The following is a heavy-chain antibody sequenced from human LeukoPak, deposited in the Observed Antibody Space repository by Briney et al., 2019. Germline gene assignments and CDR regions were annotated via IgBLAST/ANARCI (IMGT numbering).Heavy chain of an antibody. J-gene: IGHJ4*02. CDR1: GYTFTGYY. V-gene: IGHV1-2*02. Sequence: ASVKVSCKASGYTFTGYYMHWVRQAPGQGLEWMGWINPNSGGTNYAQKFQGRVTMTRDTSISTAYMELSSLRSEDTAVYYCASYDDYSKSYYFDYWGQGTLVTVSS. CDR2: INPNSGGT. CDR3: ASYDDYSKSYYFDY. D-gene: IGHD4-11*01.